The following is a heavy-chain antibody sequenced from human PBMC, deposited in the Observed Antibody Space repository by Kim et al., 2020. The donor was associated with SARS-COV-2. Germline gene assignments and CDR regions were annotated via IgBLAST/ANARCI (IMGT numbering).Heavy chain of an antibody. D-gene: IGHD3-10*02. CDR2: INQDGSES. Sequence: GGSLRLSCAASGFTFSHDWMTWVRQAPGKGLEWVANINQDGSESYYVDSVNGRFTISRDNAKNSLYLQMNSLRVEDTAVYYCARSVFGDNYWGQGTLVSV. CDR3: ARSVFGDNY. J-gene: IGHJ4*02. CDR1: GFTFSHDW. V-gene: IGHV3-7*01.